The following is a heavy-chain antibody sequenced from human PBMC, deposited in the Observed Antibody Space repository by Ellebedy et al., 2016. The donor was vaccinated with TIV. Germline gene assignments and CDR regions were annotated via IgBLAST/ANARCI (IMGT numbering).Heavy chain of an antibody. V-gene: IGHV4-59*08. Sequence: SETLSLTXTVSGGSISSYYWSWIRQPPGKGLEWIGYIYYSGSTNYNPSLKSRVTISVDTSKNQFSLKLSSVTAADTAVYYCARGMTALTFDYWGQGTLVTVSS. CDR1: GGSISSYY. J-gene: IGHJ4*02. D-gene: IGHD2-21*02. CDR2: IYYSGST. CDR3: ARGMTALTFDY.